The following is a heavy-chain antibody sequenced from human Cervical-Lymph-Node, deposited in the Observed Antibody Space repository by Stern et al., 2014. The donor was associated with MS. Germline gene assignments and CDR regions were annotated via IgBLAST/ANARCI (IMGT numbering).Heavy chain of an antibody. CDR1: GYTFTSYY. CDR2: INPSGGST. CDR3: AREVAGHRLGMMDV. D-gene: IGHD6-19*01. J-gene: IGHJ6*02. Sequence: QVQLLQPGAEVKKPGASVKVSCKVSGYTFTSYYMNWGRQAPGQGLEWMGRINPSGGSTSYAQKFQGRVTMTRDTSTSTVYMELRSLRSEDTAVYYCAREVAGHRLGMMDVWGQGTTVTVSS. V-gene: IGHV1-46*01.